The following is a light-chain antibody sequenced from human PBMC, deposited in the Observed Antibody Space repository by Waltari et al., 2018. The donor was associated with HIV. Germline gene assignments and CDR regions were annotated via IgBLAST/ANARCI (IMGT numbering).Light chain of an antibody. V-gene: IGLV1-47*01. CDR1: SSNIENDT. J-gene: IGLJ1*01. CDR3: VGWDSSLSAYV. Sequence: QSFLTPPPSASGTPGQTVTISCSGSSSNIENDTVYWYQQLPGMTPKLLIYKNFLRPSGVPDRFAASKSGTSASLTISGLRSADEADYYCVGWDSSLSAYVFGAGTKVAVL. CDR2: KNF.